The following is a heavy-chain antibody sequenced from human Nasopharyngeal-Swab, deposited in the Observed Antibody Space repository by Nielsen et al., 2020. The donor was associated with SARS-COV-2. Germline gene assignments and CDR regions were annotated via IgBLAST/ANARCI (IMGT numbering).Heavy chain of an antibody. CDR3: ARVVWVDWDAFHI. V-gene: IGHV1-2*02. J-gene: IGHJ3*02. Sequence: ASVMVSCKASGYTFIGYYIHWVRQAPGQGLEWMGWINPNSGGTNYAQKFQGRVTMTRDTSISTAYMELSRLRSDDTAVYYCARVVWVDWDAFHIWGQGTIVTVSS. D-gene: IGHD3-16*01. CDR1: GYTFIGYY. CDR2: INPNSGGT.